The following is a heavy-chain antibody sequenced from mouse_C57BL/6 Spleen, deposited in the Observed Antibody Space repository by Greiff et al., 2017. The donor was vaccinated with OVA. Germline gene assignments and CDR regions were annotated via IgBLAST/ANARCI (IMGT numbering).Heavy chain of an antibody. V-gene: IGHV5-6*01. Sequence: DVQLVESGGDLVKPGGSLKLSCAASGFTFSSYGMSWVRQTPDKRLEWVATISSGGSYTYYPDSVKGRFTISRDNAKNTLYLQMSSLKSEDTAMYYCARQMITPYFDYWGQGTTLTVSS. J-gene: IGHJ2*01. CDR3: ARQMITPYFDY. CDR2: ISSGGSYT. CDR1: GFTFSSYG. D-gene: IGHD2-4*01.